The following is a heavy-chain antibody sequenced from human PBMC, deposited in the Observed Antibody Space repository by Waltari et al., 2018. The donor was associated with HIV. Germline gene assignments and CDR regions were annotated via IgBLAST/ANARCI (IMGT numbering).Heavy chain of an antibody. CDR1: GITLRSYG. Sequence: QVQLVESGGGVVPPGRSLRLPCAASGITLRSYGMHSARQAPGKGLEWVAVIWYDGSNKYYADSVKGRFAISRDNSKNTLYLQMNSLRAEDTAVYYCARDPIYCSSTSCYTHFDYWGQGTLVTVSS. J-gene: IGHJ4*02. CDR3: ARDPIYCSSTSCYTHFDY. D-gene: IGHD2-2*02. CDR2: IWYDGSNK. V-gene: IGHV3-33*01.